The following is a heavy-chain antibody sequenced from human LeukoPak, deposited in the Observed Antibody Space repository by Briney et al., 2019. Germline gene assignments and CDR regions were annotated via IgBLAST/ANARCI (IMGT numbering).Heavy chain of an antibody. CDR2: IHHSGRT. CDR3: ARQIRGTYYDSSGYYTYDAFDI. CDR1: GGSLSSTNNY. V-gene: IGHV4-39*01. D-gene: IGHD3-22*01. Sequence: SETLSLTCTVSGGSLSSTNNYCGWIRQPPGKGLEWIGSIHHSGRTYYNPSRKSRVTISVDTAKSQFSLKLSSVIAADTAVYYCARQIRGTYYDSSGYYTYDAFDIWGQGTMVTVSS. J-gene: IGHJ3*02.